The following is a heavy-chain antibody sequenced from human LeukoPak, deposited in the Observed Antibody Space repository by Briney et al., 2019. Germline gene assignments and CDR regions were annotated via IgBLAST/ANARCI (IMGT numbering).Heavy chain of an antibody. Sequence: PSETLSLTCTVSGGSISSYYWSWIRQPPGKGLEWIGYIYYSGSTNYNPSLKSRVTISVDTSKNQFSLKLSSVTAADTAVYYCARIRMAEYSSSPYFDYWGQGTLVTVSS. CDR1: GGSISSYY. CDR2: IYYSGST. D-gene: IGHD6-6*01. CDR3: ARIRMAEYSSSPYFDY. J-gene: IGHJ4*02. V-gene: IGHV4-59*01.